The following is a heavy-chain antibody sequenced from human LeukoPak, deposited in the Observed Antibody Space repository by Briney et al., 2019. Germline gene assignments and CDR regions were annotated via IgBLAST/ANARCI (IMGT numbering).Heavy chain of an antibody. V-gene: IGHV4-59*12. Sequence: SGTLSLTCTVSGGSISSYYWSWIRQPPGKGLEGIGYIYYSGNTNYNTSLKSRVTISVDASKKQHSLNLRSATAADTAVYYCARTPTYYGSATYLDYWGQGTLVTVSS. J-gene: IGHJ4*02. CDR2: IYYSGNT. CDR1: GGSISSYY. CDR3: ARTPTYYGSATYLDY. D-gene: IGHD3-10*01.